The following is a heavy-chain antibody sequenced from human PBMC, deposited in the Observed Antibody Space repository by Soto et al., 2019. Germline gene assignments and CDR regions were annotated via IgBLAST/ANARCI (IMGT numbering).Heavy chain of an antibody. CDR1: GYSISTGYY. CDR2: VYRSGAA. D-gene: IGHD5-12*01. J-gene: IGHJ4*02. V-gene: IGHV4-38-2*02. CDR3: ARDYPDSLDVAWYFDV. Sequence: SETLSLTCTVSGYSISTGYYWAGVRQSPGKGLEWIGSVYRSGAAYYSPTLKSRVTISVDTSKNQFSLHLKSVTAADAAVYYCARDYPDSLDVAWYFDVCGQGTSVTVSS.